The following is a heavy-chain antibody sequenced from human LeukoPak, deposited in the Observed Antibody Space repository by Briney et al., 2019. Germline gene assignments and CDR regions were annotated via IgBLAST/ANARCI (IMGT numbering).Heavy chain of an antibody. CDR1: GFTFSSYW. V-gene: IGHV3-74*01. CDR3: AKEWRWLQSGNYFDY. J-gene: IGHJ4*02. Sequence: GGSLRLSCAASGFTFSSYWMHWVRQAPGKGLVWVSRINSDGSSTSYADSVKGRFTISRDNAKNTLYLQMNSLRAEDTAVYYCAKEWRWLQSGNYFDYWGQGTLVTVSS. D-gene: IGHD5-24*01. CDR2: INSDGSST.